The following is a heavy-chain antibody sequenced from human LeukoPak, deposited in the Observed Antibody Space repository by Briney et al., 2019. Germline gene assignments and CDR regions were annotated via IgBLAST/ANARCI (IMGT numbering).Heavy chain of an antibody. D-gene: IGHD1-20*01. CDR2: IFGNGDTT. Sequence: GGSLRLSCAASGFSFSSYAMNWVRQAPGKGLEWVSIIFGNGDTTYYADSVKGRFTISRDNSKNTLYLQMNSLRAEDTAVYYCAKDRAYNWNDYLDYWGQGTLVTVSS. V-gene: IGHV3-23*01. CDR1: GFSFSSYA. J-gene: IGHJ4*02. CDR3: AKDRAYNWNDYLDY.